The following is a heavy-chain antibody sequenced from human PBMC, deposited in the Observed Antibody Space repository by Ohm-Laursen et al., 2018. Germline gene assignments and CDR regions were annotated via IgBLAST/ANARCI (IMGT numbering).Heavy chain of an antibody. CDR2: ISGDGSVT. CDR3: VRGPGTNRHDWYFDL. V-gene: IGHV3-74*01. CDR1: GITFSDCW. D-gene: IGHD1-14*01. Sequence: SLRLSCTASGITFSDCWINWVRQASGEGLVWVSRISGDGSVTSYADSVKGRFTISRDNANKMVYLQMNSLRAEDAALYYCVRGPGTNRHDWYFDLWGRGTLLTVSS. J-gene: IGHJ2*01.